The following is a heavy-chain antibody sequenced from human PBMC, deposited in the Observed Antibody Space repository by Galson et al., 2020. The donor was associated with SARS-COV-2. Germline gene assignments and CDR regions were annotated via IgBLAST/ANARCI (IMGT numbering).Heavy chain of an antibody. V-gene: IGHV1-8*01. CDR3: ARGGSYYDSSGYDAFDI. CDR2: MNPNSGTT. J-gene: IGHJ3*02. D-gene: IGHD3-22*01. CDR1: GYTFTSYD. Sequence: ASVKVSCKASGYTFTSYDINWVRQATGQGLEWMGWMNPNSGTTGYAQKFQGRVTMTRNTSISTAYMELSSLRSEDTAVYYCARGGSYYDSSGYDAFDIWGQGTMVTVSS.